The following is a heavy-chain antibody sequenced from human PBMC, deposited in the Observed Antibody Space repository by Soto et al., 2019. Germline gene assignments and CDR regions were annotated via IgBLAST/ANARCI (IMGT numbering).Heavy chain of an antibody. J-gene: IGHJ4*02. CDR2: ISSTGAYT. V-gene: IGHV3-11*05. Sequence: QVQLVESGGDLVKPGGSLRLSCAASGFAFGDYYMNWIRQPRGKGLEWVAYISSTGAYTNDADSGKGRFTISRDNAQKSLYLQTYSLRDEDTAVYYCARDPSKRAPPDYWVQATLVTVSS. CDR1: GFAFGDYY. CDR3: ARDPSKRAPPDY.